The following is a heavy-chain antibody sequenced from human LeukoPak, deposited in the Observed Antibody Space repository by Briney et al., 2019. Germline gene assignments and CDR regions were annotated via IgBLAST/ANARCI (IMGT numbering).Heavy chain of an antibody. CDR3: ARRTVTGTYDF. D-gene: IGHD1-1*01. J-gene: IGHJ4*02. Sequence: GGSLGLSCAASGFIFNDYWMHWVRQVPGRGLLWVARINTDGSSTDYADSVKGRFTISRDNARSTLYLQMDSLRADDTAIYYCARRTVTGTYDFWGQGTLVTAS. V-gene: IGHV3-74*01. CDR2: INTDGSST. CDR1: GFIFNDYW.